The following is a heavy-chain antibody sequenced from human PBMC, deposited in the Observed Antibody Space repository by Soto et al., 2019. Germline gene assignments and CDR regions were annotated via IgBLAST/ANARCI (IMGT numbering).Heavy chain of an antibody. Sequence: GGSLRLSCVGSGFTLSSFSMSRVRQTPGKGLEWVSSITTGNDYISYADSVKGRFTISRDNAKNPLFLRMNSLRADDTALYFCARDSYSSLFDSWGQGTRVTVSS. CDR3: ARDSYSSLFDS. CDR2: ITTGNDYI. J-gene: IGHJ5*01. V-gene: IGHV3-21*01. CDR1: GFTLSSFS. D-gene: IGHD6-19*01.